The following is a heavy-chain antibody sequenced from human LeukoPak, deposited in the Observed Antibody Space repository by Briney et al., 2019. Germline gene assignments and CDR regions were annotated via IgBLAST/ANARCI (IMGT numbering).Heavy chain of an antibody. CDR2: ISSSRSFI. V-gene: IGHV3-21*01. CDR3: ARVPKSITALLYMDV. CDR1: GFTFDDYT. Sequence: PGGSLRLSCAASGFTFDDYTMHWVRQAPGKGLEWVSSISSSRSFIFYADSVKGRFTISRDNAKNSLYLQMNSLRAEDTAVYYCARVPKSITALLYMDVWGKGTTVTVSS. J-gene: IGHJ6*03. D-gene: IGHD6-6*01.